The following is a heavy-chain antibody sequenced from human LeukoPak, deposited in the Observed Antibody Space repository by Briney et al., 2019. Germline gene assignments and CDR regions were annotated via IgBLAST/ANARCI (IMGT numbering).Heavy chain of an antibody. D-gene: IGHD3-3*01. V-gene: IGHV3-9*01. CDR1: GFTFDDYA. CDR3: AKNRRFLEWSLDY. J-gene: IGHJ4*02. Sequence: GGSLRLSCAASGFTFDDYAMHWVRQAPGKGLEWVSGISWNSGSIGYADSVKGRFAISRENAKNSLYLQMNSLRAEDTAVYYCAKNRRFLEWSLDYWGQGTLVTVSS. CDR2: ISWNSGSI.